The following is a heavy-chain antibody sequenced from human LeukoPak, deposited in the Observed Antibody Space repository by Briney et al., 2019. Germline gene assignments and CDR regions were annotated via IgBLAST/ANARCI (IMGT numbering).Heavy chain of an antibody. J-gene: IGHJ4*02. CDR2: ISGSGGST. V-gene: IGHV3-23*01. Sequence: PGGSLRLSCAASGFTFSSYAMSWVRQAPGKGLEWVSAISGSGGSTYYADSVKGRFTISRDNSKNTLYLQMNSLRAGDTAVYYCASHHYYDSSGLDDYFDYWGQGTLVTVSS. CDR3: ASHHYYDSSGLDDYFDY. D-gene: IGHD3-22*01. CDR1: GFTFSSYA.